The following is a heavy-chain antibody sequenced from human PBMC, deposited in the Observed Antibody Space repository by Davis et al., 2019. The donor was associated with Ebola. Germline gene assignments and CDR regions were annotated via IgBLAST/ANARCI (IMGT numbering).Heavy chain of an antibody. D-gene: IGHD6-13*01. Sequence: GGSLRLSCSASGFTFGDYAMSWVRQAPGKGLEWVGFIRSKAYGGKTQHAASVKGRFVISRDDSKSIAYLQMNSLKTEDTAVYYCTRDLKQPPPSYYYGMDVWGQGTTVTVS. V-gene: IGHV3-49*04. J-gene: IGHJ6*02. CDR3: TRDLKQPPPSYYYGMDV. CDR1: GFTFGDYA. CDR2: IRSKAYGGKT.